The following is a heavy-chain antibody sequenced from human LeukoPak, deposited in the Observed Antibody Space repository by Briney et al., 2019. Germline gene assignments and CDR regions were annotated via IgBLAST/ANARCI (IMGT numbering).Heavy chain of an antibody. Sequence: GGSLRLSCAASGFTFSSYWMSWVRQAPGKGLEWVANIKQDGSEKYYVDSVKGRFTISRDNTKISLYLQMNSLRAEDTAVYYCARDQCSGYDYNYFDYWGQGTLVTVSS. CDR3: ARDQCSGYDYNYFDY. CDR1: GFTFSSYW. CDR2: IKQDGSEK. D-gene: IGHD5-12*01. V-gene: IGHV3-7*01. J-gene: IGHJ4*02.